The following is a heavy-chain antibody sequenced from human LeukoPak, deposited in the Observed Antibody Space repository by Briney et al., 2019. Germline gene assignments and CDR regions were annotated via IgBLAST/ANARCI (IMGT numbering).Heavy chain of an antibody. Sequence: GGSLNLSCAASGLTFGSYAMHWVRKAPGKGLEWVAVISYDGSNKYYADSVKGRFTISRDNSKNTLYLQMNSLRAEDTAVYYCARDDYGDHTPFDYWGQGTLVTVSS. D-gene: IGHD4-17*01. CDR1: GLTFGSYA. J-gene: IGHJ4*02. CDR3: ARDDYGDHTPFDY. V-gene: IGHV3-30-3*01. CDR2: ISYDGSNK.